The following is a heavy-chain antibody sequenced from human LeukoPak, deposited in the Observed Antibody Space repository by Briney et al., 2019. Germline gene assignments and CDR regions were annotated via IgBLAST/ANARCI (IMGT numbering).Heavy chain of an antibody. CDR2: IYHSGST. CDR1: GYSIGSGYY. V-gene: IGHV4-38-2*02. J-gene: IGHJ6*04. D-gene: IGHD3-10*01. CDR3: ARDYGSGSYYRIYYYYGMDV. Sequence: SETLSLTCAVSGYSIGSGYYWGWIRQPPGKGLEWIGSIYHSGSTYYNPSLKSRVTTSVDTSKNQFSLKLSSVTAADTAVYYCARDYGSGSYYRIYYYYGMDVWGKGTTVTVSS.